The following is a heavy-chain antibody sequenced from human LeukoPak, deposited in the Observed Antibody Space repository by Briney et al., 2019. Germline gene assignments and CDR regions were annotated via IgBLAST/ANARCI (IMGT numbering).Heavy chain of an antibody. CDR3: ARANLRGYAFDI. Sequence: GSLRLSCAASGFIFSDHYMNWIRQAPGKGLEWIGTIYYSGSSYYNPSLKSRVTISVDTSKNQISLKLSSVTAADTAVYYCARANLRGYAFDIWGQGTMVTVSS. J-gene: IGHJ3*02. CDR1: GFIFSDHY. CDR2: IYYSGSS. V-gene: IGHV4-38-2*01.